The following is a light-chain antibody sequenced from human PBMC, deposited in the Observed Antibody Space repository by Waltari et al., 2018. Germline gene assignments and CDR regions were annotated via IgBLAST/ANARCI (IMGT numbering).Light chain of an antibody. V-gene: IGKV1D-12*01. Sequence: DIRMTQSPSSVSASVGDRVTITCRASQDVSYYLAWYQQKPGKAPTLLIHAASNLESGVPSRFRGWGSGTDFTLTISSLQPEDFATYYCQQAHSFPLTFGKGTRLEIK. CDR1: QDVSYY. CDR2: AAS. CDR3: QQAHSFPLT. J-gene: IGKJ5*01.